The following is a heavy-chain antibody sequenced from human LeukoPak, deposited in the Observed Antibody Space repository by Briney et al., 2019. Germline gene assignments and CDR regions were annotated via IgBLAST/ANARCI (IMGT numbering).Heavy chain of an antibody. Sequence: PGGSLRLSCAASGFTFSSYEMNWVRQAPGKGLEWVSYISSSGSTIYYADSVKGRFTISRDNAKNSLYLQMNSLRAEDTAVYYCARAFGLYWAFDIWGQGTMVTVSS. J-gene: IGHJ3*02. CDR2: ISSSGSTI. V-gene: IGHV3-48*03. CDR3: ARAFGLYWAFDI. CDR1: GFTFSSYE. D-gene: IGHD2-15*01.